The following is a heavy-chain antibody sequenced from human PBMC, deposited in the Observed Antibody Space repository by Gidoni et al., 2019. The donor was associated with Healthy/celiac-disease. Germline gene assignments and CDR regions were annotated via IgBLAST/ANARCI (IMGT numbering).Heavy chain of an antibody. J-gene: IGHJ5*02. D-gene: IGHD3-10*01. CDR3: ARDGGSITMVRGADNWFDP. CDR1: GFTFSSYG. Sequence: QVQLVASGGGVVQPGRSLGLSCAASGFTFSSYGVHWVRQVPGQGLEWVAVIWYDGSNKYYADSVKGRFTISRDNSKNTLYLQMNSLRAEDTAVYYCARDGGSITMVRGADNWFDPWGQGTLVTVSS. V-gene: IGHV3-33*01. CDR2: IWYDGSNK.